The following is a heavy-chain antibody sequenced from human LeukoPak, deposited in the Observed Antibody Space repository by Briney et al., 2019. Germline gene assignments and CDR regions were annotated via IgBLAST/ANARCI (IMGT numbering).Heavy chain of an antibody. D-gene: IGHD2-15*01. CDR2: INPNSGGT. CDR1: GYTFSDYY. V-gene: IGHV1-2*02. CDR3: ARDFNVVAATGSDY. J-gene: IGHJ4*02. Sequence: GASVKVSCKASGYTFSDYYMHWVRQAPGQGLEWMGWINPNSGGTNYAQKFQGRVTMTRDTSISTAYMELSRLRSDDTAVYYCARDFNVVAATGSDYWGQGTLVTVSS.